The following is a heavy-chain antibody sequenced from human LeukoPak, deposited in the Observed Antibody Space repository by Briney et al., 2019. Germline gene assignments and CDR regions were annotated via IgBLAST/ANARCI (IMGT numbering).Heavy chain of an antibody. V-gene: IGHV4-61*02. CDR1: GGSISSGSYY. CDR3: ARSYFDF. Sequence: SETLSLTCTVCGGSISSGSYYWSWIRQPAGKGLEWIGRICNSGSTNYNPSLKSRVALSVDTSKNQFSLKLSSVTAADTAVYYCARSYFDFWGQGTLVTVSS. CDR2: ICNSGST. J-gene: IGHJ4*02.